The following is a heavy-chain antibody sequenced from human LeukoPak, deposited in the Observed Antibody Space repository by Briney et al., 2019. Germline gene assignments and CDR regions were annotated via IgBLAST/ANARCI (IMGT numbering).Heavy chain of an antibody. V-gene: IGHV3-30*04. CDR1: GFTFSSYA. Sequence: PGGSLRLSCAASGFTFSSYAMHWVRQAPGKGLEWVAVISYDGSNKYYADSVKGRFTISRDNSKNTLYLQMNSLRAEDTAVYYCARGFYEVRGVIAYWGQGTLVTV. CDR2: ISYDGSNK. D-gene: IGHD3-10*01. CDR3: ARGFYEVRGVIAY. J-gene: IGHJ4*02.